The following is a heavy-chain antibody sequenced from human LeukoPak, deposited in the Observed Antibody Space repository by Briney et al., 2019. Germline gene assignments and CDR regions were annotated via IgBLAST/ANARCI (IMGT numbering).Heavy chain of an antibody. J-gene: IGHJ4*02. Sequence: PSETLSLTCTVSGGSISSGGYYWSWIRQPPGKGLEWIGYIYHSGSTYYNPSLKSRVTISVDTSKNQFSLKLSSVTAADTAMYYCARDQPVGSPDYWGQGTLVTVSS. CDR3: ARDQPVGSPDY. V-gene: IGHV4-30-2*01. D-gene: IGHD1-26*01. CDR2: IYHSGST. CDR1: GGSISSGGYY.